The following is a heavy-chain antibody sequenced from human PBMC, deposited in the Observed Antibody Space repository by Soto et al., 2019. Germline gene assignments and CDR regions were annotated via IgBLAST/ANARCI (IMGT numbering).Heavy chain of an antibody. CDR2: LSSTGGST. D-gene: IGHD3-3*01. J-gene: IGHJ6*02. V-gene: IGHV3-23*01. CDR1: GFTFRKYV. Sequence: EVQLLESGGGLAQPGGSLRLSCEVSGFTFRKYVMTWVRQAPGKGLEWVSSLSSTGGSTYYADSVKGRFTVSRDNSKNPLFPQMNSLRAEDTAIYYCAKDQGFLEWIPQGGLDGWGPGTTVAVSS. CDR3: AKDQGFLEWIPQGGLDG.